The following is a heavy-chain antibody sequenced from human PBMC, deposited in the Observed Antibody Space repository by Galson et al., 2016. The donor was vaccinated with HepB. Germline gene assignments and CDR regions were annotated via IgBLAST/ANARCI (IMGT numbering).Heavy chain of an antibody. Sequence: SVKVSCKAPGGNFSTYSFGWVRQVPGQGLEWMGRIIPMFHRRDNAQKFEGRVSITADESTRTAYMELSSLRSEDTAIYYCARGLDFYGGNGYPDFFQYWGQGALVTVS. CDR2: IIPMFHRR. J-gene: IGHJ4*02. D-gene: IGHD3-22*01. V-gene: IGHV1-69*13. CDR1: GGNFSTYS. CDR3: ARGLDFYGGNGYPDFFQY.